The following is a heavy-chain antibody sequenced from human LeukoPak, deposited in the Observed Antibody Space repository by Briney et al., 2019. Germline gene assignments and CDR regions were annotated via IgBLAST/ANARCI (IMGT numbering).Heavy chain of an antibody. D-gene: IGHD3-3*01. V-gene: IGHV4-59*01. CDR3: AREISYDFWSGYYSPGYYYYMDV. CDR1: GGSISSYY. J-gene: IGHJ6*03. CDR2: IYYSGST. Sequence: SETLSLTCTVSGGSISSYYWSWIRQPPGKGLEWIGYIYYSGSTNYNPSLKSRVTISVDTSKNQFSLKLSSVTAADTAVYYCAREISYDFWSGYYSPGYYYYMDVWGKGTTVTVSS.